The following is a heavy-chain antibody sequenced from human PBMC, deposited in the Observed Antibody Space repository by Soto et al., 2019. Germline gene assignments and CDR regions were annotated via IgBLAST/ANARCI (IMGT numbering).Heavy chain of an antibody. CDR2: IIPIFGTA. V-gene: IGHV1-69*01. CDR3: AREACGAQRDYYYGMDV. CDR1: GGTFSSYA. J-gene: IGHJ6*02. Sequence: QVQLVQSGAEVKKPGSSVKVSCKASGGTFSSYAISWVRQAPGQGLEWMGGIIPIFGTANYAQKFQGRVTITADESTSTAYMELSSLRSEDTAVYYCAREACGAQRDYYYGMDVWGQGTTVTVSS. D-gene: IGHD6-25*01.